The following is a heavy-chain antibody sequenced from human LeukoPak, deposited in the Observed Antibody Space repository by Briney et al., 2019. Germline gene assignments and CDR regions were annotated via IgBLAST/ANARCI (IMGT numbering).Heavy chain of an antibody. Sequence: AGGSLRLSCAASGFTFSDYYMSWIRQAPGKGLEWVSYISSSGSTIYYAGSVKGRFTISRDNAKNSLYLQMNSLRAEDTAVYYCARDSIADSDLDYWGQGTLVTVSS. D-gene: IGHD2-21*01. CDR2: ISSSGSTI. V-gene: IGHV3-11*04. CDR3: ARDSIADSDLDY. J-gene: IGHJ4*02. CDR1: GFTFSDYY.